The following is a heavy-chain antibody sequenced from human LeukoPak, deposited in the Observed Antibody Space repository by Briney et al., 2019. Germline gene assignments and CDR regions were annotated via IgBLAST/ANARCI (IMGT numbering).Heavy chain of an antibody. CDR1: GYTFTSYY. CDR2: INPSGGST. Sequence: ASVKVSCKASGYTFTSYYMHWVRQAPGQGLEWMGIINPSGGSTSYAQKFRGRVTMTRDTSISTAYMELRSLRSDDTAVYYCARVPSPRYSYGYLDYYYYYMDVWGKGTTVTVSS. J-gene: IGHJ6*03. D-gene: IGHD5-18*01. CDR3: ARVPSPRYSYGYLDYYYYYMDV. V-gene: IGHV1-46*01.